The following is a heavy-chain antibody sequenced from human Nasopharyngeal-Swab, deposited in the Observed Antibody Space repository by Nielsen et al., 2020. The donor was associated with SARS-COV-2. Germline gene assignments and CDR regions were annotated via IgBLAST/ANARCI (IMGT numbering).Heavy chain of an antibody. V-gene: IGHV3-23*01. Sequence: GESLKISCAASGFTFSSYAMSWVRQARGKGLEWVSAISGSGGSTYYADSVKGRFTISRDNSKNTLYLQMNSLRAEDTAVYYCAKFNMIVVVITVFDYWGQGTLVTVSS. CDR2: ISGSGGST. CDR1: GFTFSSYA. CDR3: AKFNMIVVVITVFDY. D-gene: IGHD3-22*01. J-gene: IGHJ4*02.